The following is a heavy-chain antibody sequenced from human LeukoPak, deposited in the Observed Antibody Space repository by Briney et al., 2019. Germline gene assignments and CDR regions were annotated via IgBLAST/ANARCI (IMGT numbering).Heavy chain of an antibody. Sequence: GGSLRLSCAASGFTFDDYAMHWVRQAPGKGLEWVSGISWNSGSIGYADSVKGRFIISRDNARNSLYLRMNSLRTEDTALYYCAKVNGDYRGAFDIWGQGTMVTVSS. CDR2: ISWNSGSI. CDR1: GFTFDDYA. J-gene: IGHJ3*02. V-gene: IGHV3-9*01. D-gene: IGHD4-17*01. CDR3: AKVNGDYRGAFDI.